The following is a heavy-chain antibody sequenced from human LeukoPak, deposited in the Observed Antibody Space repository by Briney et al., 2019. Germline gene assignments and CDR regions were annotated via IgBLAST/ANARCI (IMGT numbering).Heavy chain of an antibody. CDR2: INHSGRT. CDR1: GGSFSNYY. D-gene: IGHD1-7*01. J-gene: IGHJ6*03. Sequence: SETLSLTCAVYGGSFSNYYWSWIRQPPGKGLEWIGEINHSGRTNYNPSLKSRVAILVDTSKNQFSLKLSSVTAADTAVYYCAREKYGVELRRMGYYYYMDVWGKGTTVTVSS. CDR3: AREKYGVELRRMGYYYYMDV. V-gene: IGHV4-34*01.